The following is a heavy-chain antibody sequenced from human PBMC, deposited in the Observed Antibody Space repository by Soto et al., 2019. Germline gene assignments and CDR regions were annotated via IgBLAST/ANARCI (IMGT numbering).Heavy chain of an antibody. V-gene: IGHV1-18*01. CDR1: GYTFTSYG. D-gene: IGHD6-13*01. J-gene: IGHJ5*02. CDR3: ARRVTAAVQYNWFDP. CDR2: ISAYNGNT. Sequence: QVQLVQSGAEVKKPGASVKVSCKASGYTFTSYGISWVRQAPGQGLEWMGWISAYNGNTNYAQKLQGRVTMTTDTSTSTAYTELRSLRSDDTAVYYCARRVTAAVQYNWFDPWGQGTLVTVSS.